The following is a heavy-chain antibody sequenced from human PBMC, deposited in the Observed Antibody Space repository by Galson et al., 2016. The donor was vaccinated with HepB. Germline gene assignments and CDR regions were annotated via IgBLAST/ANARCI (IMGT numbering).Heavy chain of an antibody. CDR3: ANQHIPAAGTVFEY. CDR2: IRTDGSQI. J-gene: IGHJ1*01. D-gene: IGHD6-13*01. Sequence: SLRLSCAASKITLSSYWVSWIRQAPGKGLEWVANIRTDGSQIHYVDAVKGRFTISRDNSKNLVYLQMNSLRAEDTAVYFCANQHIPAAGTVFEYWGQGTLVTVTS. V-gene: IGHV3-7*01. CDR1: KITLSSYW.